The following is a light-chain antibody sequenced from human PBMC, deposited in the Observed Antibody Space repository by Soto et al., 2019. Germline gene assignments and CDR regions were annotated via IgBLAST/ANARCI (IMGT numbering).Light chain of an antibody. V-gene: IGLV2-11*01. CDR2: DVT. CDR3: CSYAGRYTFAYV. CDR1: SSDVGGYTY. Sequence: QSVLTQPRSVSGSPGQSVTISCTGTSSDVGGYTYVSWYQQHPGKAPKLLIYDVTKRPSGVPDRFSGSKSDSTASLTISGLQAEDEAYYYCCSYAGRYTFAYVFGTGTKLTVL. J-gene: IGLJ1*01.